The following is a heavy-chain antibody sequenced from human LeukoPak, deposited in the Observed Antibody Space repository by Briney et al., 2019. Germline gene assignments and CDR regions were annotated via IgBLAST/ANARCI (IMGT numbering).Heavy chain of an antibody. D-gene: IGHD1-20*01. J-gene: IGHJ6*03. CDR1: GGTFSSYA. CDR3: ARVPRHANNWNDHYYYYYYMDV. V-gene: IGHV1-69*13. Sequence: SVKVSCKASGGTFSSYAISWVRQAPGQGLEWMRGIIPIFGTANYAQKFQGRVTITADESTSTAYMELSSLRSEDTAVYYCARVPRHANNWNDHYYYYYYMDVWGKGTTVTISS. CDR2: IIPIFGTA.